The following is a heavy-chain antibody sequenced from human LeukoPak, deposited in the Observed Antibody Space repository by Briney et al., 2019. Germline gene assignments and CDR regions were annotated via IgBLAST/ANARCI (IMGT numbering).Heavy chain of an antibody. D-gene: IGHD6-19*01. CDR3: ARESSGWPSGYYYFDY. Sequence: ASVKVSCKASGYTFTSYAMNWVRQAPGQGLEWMGWINTNTGNPTYAQGFTGRFVFSLDTSVSTAYLQISSLKAEDTAVYYCARESSGWPSGYYYFDYWGQGTLVTVSP. J-gene: IGHJ4*02. CDR2: INTNTGNP. V-gene: IGHV7-4-1*02. CDR1: GYTFTSYA.